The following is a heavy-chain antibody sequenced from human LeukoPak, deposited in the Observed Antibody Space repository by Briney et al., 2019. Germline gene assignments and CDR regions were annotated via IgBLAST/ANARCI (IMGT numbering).Heavy chain of an antibody. J-gene: IGHJ4*02. CDR3: AKDNGSGSYYTTYYFDY. Sequence: GGYLRLYCAASGFTCSSYAMSWVRQAPGKGLEWVSAISGSGGSTYYADSVKGRFTISRDNSKNTLYLQMNSLRAEDTAVYYCAKDNGSGSYYTTYYFDYWGQGTLVTVSS. CDR2: ISGSGGST. D-gene: IGHD3-10*01. V-gene: IGHV3-23*01. CDR1: GFTCSSYA.